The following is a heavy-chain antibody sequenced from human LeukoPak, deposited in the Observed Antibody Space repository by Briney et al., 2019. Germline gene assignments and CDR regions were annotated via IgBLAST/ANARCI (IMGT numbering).Heavy chain of an antibody. Sequence: GGSLRLSCAASGFTFSDYALGWVRQAPGRGLEWVATLSGSGAGTYYSDSVQGRFTISRDNSKRTLFLQMNSLRAEDTAFYYCAKAELGVDTFFDYWGQGTLVAVSS. D-gene: IGHD3-3*01. V-gene: IGHV3-23*01. J-gene: IGHJ4*02. CDR3: AKAELGVDTFFDY. CDR1: GFTFSDYA. CDR2: LSGSGAGT.